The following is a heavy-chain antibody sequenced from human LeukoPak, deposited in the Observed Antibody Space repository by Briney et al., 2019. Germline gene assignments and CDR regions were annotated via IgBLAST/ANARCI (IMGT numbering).Heavy chain of an antibody. CDR3: ARPLGGFDY. CDR2: ISYDGSNK. CDR1: GFTFSSYG. D-gene: IGHD3-16*01. V-gene: IGHV3-30*03. Sequence: PGGSLRLSCAASGFTFSSYGMHWVRQAPGKGLEWVAVISYDGSNKYYADSVKGRFTISRDNSKNTLYLQMNSLRAEDTAVCYCARPLGGFDYWGQGTLVTVSS. J-gene: IGHJ4*02.